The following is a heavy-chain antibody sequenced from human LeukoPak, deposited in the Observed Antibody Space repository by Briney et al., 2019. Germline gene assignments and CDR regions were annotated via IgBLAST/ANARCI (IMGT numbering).Heavy chain of an antibody. D-gene: IGHD6-13*01. J-gene: IGHJ1*01. V-gene: IGHV3-15*01. CDR1: GFTFSHAW. CDR2: IKSKTDGGTT. Sequence: PGGSLRLSCAASGFTFSHAWMSWVRQAPGKGLEWVGRIKSKTDGGTTDYAAPVKGRFTISRDDSKNTLYLQMNSLKTEDTAVYYCTTAAPYSSSWYLRSPAEYFQHWGQGTLVTVSS. CDR3: TTAAPYSSSWYLRSPAEYFQH.